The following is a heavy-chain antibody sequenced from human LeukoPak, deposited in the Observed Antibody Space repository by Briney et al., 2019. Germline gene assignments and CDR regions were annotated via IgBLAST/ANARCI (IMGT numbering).Heavy chain of an antibody. D-gene: IGHD5-12*01. CDR3: AGWGDSGYDHS. J-gene: IGHJ4*02. V-gene: IGHV3-74*01. Sequence: TGGSLRLSCAGSGLTFSSYWMHWVRQAPGKGLVWFSRIKGDGSSTSYADSVKGRFTISRDNTKNTLYLQMNSLRAEDTAVYYCAGWGDSGYDHSWGQGTLVTVSS. CDR1: GLTFSSYW. CDR2: IKGDGSST.